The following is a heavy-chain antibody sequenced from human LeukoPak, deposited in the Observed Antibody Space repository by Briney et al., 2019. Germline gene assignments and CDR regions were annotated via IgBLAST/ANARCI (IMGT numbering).Heavy chain of an antibody. J-gene: IGHJ4*02. V-gene: IGHV3-7*01. CDR1: EFSFKNYW. Sequence: GGSLRLSCAASEFSFKNYWMSWVRQAPGKGLEWVANIQQDGSNKFYADSVKGRLTISRDNARNSLYLQMNSLRPDDTAVYYCATQSYGLFAYWGQGTLVTASS. CDR3: ATQSYGLFAY. CDR2: IQQDGSNK. D-gene: IGHD4-17*01.